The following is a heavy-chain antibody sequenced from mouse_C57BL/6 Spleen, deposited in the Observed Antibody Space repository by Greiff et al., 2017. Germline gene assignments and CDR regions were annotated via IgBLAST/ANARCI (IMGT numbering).Heavy chain of an antibody. D-gene: IGHD4-1*01. CDR3: ASALPLTGTIAY. CDR1: GYTFTSYW. CDR2: INPSNGGP. Sequence: VQLQQPGTELVKPGASVKLSCKASGYTFTSYWMHWVKPRPGQGLEWMGNINPSNGGPNYNEKFKSKATLTVDKSSSTAYMQLSSLTSEDSAVYYCASALPLTGTIAYWGQGTLVTVAA. J-gene: IGHJ3*01. V-gene: IGHV1-53*01.